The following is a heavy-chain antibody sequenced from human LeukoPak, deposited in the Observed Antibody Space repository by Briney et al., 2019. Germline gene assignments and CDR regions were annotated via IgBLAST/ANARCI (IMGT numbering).Heavy chain of an antibody. V-gene: IGHV1-8*03. CDR2: MNPNSGNT. Sequence: GASVKVSCKASGYTFTSYDINWVRQATGQGLEWMGWMNPNSGNTGYAQEFQGRVTITRNTSISTAYMELSSLRSEDTAVYYCARVIRGVTSNWGQGTLVTVSS. J-gene: IGHJ4*02. D-gene: IGHD3-10*01. CDR3: ARVIRGVTSN. CDR1: GYTFTSYD.